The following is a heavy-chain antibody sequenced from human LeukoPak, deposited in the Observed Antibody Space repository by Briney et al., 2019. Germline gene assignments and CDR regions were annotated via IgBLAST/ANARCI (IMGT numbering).Heavy chain of an antibody. CDR2: IRYDGSNK. D-gene: IGHD3-10*01. Sequence: GGSLRLSCAASGFTFSSYGMHWVRQAPGKGLEWVAFIRYDGSNKYYADSVKGRFTISRDNSKNTLYLQMNSLRAEDTAVYYCARGLLYYASGSSFDYWGQGTLVIVSS. V-gene: IGHV3-30*02. J-gene: IGHJ4*02. CDR1: GFTFSSYG. CDR3: ARGLLYYASGSSFDY.